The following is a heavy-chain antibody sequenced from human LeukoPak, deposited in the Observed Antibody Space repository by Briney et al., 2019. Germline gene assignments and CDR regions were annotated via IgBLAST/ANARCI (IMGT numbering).Heavy chain of an antibody. CDR1: GFTVSTNY. J-gene: IGHJ6*03. CDR2: IYSGGST. CDR3: ARLLGSIYYDSSGYSGYYYYYMVV. V-gene: IGHV3-53*01. D-gene: IGHD3-22*01. Sequence: GGSLRLSCAASGFTVSTNYMSWVRQAPGKGLEWVSVIYSGGSTFYADSVKGRFTISRDNSKNTVYLQMNSLRVEDTAVYYCARLLGSIYYDSSGYSGYYYYYMVVWGKGTTVTISS.